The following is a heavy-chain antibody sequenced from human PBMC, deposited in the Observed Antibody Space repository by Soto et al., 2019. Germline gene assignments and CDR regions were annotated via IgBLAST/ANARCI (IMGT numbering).Heavy chain of an antibody. CDR3: ARDYPRGGYNHY. CDR2: ISAYNGNT. Sequence: QVQLVQSGAEVKKPGASVKVSCKASGYTFTSYGISWVRQAPGQGLEWMGWISAYNGNTNYPKKLQGRVTMTTDTSTSTAYMELRSMRSDDPAVYYCARDYPRGGYNHYWGQGPLFTVSS. V-gene: IGHV1-18*01. D-gene: IGHD5-12*01. CDR1: GYTFTSYG. J-gene: IGHJ4*02.